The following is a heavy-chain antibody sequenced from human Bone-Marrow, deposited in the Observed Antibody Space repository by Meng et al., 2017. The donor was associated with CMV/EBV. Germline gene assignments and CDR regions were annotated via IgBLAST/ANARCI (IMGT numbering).Heavy chain of an antibody. CDR2: IKQDGSEK. J-gene: IGHJ4*01. Sequence: GESLKISCAASGFTFSSYWMSWVRQAPGKGLEWVANIKQDGSEKYYVDSVKGRFTISRDNAKNSLYLQMNSLRAEDTAVYYCAKAHFALQHDIVGGVDDWGHGTLVTVSS. CDR1: GFTFSSYW. V-gene: IGHV3-7*01. D-gene: IGHD1-26*01. CDR3: AKAHFALQHDIVGGVDD.